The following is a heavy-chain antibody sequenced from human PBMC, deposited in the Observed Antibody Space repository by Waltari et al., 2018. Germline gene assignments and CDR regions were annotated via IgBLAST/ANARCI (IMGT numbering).Heavy chain of an antibody. CDR3: ARVAVPYCGVDCYYTY. Sequence: QVQLVESGGGVVQPGRSLRLSCAASGFACRSYGMDWVRQAPGKGLEWVAVISYDGNYKYYADSVKGRFTVSRDNSKNTLYLQINSLMPEDTAIYYCARVAVPYCGVDCYYTYWGQGTLVTVSS. J-gene: IGHJ4*02. V-gene: IGHV3-30-3*01. CDR2: ISYDGNYK. CDR1: GFACRSYG. D-gene: IGHD2-21*01.